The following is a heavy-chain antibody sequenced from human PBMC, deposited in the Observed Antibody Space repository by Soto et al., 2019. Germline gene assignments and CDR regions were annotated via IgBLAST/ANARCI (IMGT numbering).Heavy chain of an antibody. J-gene: IGHJ3*02. Sequence: PSETLSLTCTVSGGSISRYYWSWIRQPPGKGLEWIGYIYYSGSTNYNPSLKSRVTISVDTSKNQFSLKLSSVTAADTAVYYCARHVISITIFGVVNNAFDIWGQGTMDTVSS. V-gene: IGHV4-59*08. CDR1: GGSISRYY. CDR3: ARHVISITIFGVVNNAFDI. D-gene: IGHD3-3*01. CDR2: IYYSGST.